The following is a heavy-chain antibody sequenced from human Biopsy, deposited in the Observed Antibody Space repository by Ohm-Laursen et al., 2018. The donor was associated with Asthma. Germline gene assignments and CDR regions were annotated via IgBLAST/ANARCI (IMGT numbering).Heavy chain of an antibody. CDR2: IYSGGTS. J-gene: IGHJ4*02. D-gene: IGHD3-22*01. CDR1: GTHFGSYN. Sequence: SLRLSCAASGTHFGSYNMHWVRQAPGKGLEWVSVIYSGGTSHTADSVRGRFTISRDYSKNTLYLQMHSLRAEDTAVYYCARGDSSNWSHYYFDYWGQGTLVTVSS. CDR3: ARGDSSNWSHYYFDY. V-gene: IGHV3-53*01.